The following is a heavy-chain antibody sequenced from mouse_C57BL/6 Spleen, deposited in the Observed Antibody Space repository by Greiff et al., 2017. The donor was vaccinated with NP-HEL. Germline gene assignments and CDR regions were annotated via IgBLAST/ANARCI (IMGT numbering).Heavy chain of an antibody. Sequence: VQLQQSGAELVRPGASVTLSCKASGYTFTDYEMHWVKQTPVHGLAWIGALDPETGGTAYNQKFKGKAILTADKSSSTAYMELRSLTSEDSAVYYCTRGDYYGSSYVYWGQGTTLTVSS. CDR3: TRGDYYGSSYVY. D-gene: IGHD1-1*01. V-gene: IGHV1-15*01. CDR2: LDPETGGT. CDR1: GYTFTDYE. J-gene: IGHJ2*01.